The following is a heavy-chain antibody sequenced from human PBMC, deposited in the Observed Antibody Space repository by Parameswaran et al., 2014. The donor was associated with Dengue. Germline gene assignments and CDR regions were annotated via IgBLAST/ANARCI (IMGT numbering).Heavy chain of an antibody. CDR2: INHSGST. J-gene: IGHJ5*02. D-gene: IGHD1-1*01. Sequence: VRQAPGKRLEWIGEINHSGSTNYNPSLKSRVTISVDTSKNQFSLKLSSVTAADTAVYYCARTRTPWHPRNEGPFDPWGQGTLVTVSS. V-gene: IGHV4-34*01. CDR3: ARTRTPWHPRNEGPFDP.